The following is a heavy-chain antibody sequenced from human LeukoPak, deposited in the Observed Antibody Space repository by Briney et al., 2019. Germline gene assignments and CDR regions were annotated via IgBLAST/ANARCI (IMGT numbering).Heavy chain of an antibody. D-gene: IGHD3-16*01. J-gene: IGHJ4*02. CDR2: ISYDGSNK. CDR1: GFTFSSYA. Sequence: PGGSLRLSCAASGFTFSSYAMHWVRQAPGKGLEWVAVISYDGSNKYYADSVKGRFTISRDNSKNTLYLQMNSLRAEDTAVYYCAKVAGEGSGWGQGTLVTVSS. V-gene: IGHV3-30*04. CDR3: AKVAGEGSG.